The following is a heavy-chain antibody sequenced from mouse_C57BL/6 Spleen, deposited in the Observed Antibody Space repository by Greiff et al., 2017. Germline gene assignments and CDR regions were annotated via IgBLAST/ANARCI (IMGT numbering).Heavy chain of an antibody. D-gene: IGHD3-3*01. V-gene: IGHV1-18*01. CDR3: ARGRGAMDY. CDR2: INPNNGGT. CDR1: GYTFTDYN. Sequence: EVQLQQSGPELVKPGASVKIPCKASGYTFTDYNMDWLKQSHGKSLEWIGDINPNNGGTIYNQKFKGKATLTVDKSYSTAYMELRSLTSEDTAVYYCARGRGAMDYWGQGTSVTVSS. J-gene: IGHJ4*01.